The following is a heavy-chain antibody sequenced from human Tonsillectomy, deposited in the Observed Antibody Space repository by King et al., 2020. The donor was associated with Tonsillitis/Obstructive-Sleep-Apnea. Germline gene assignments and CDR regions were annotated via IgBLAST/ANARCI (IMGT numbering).Heavy chain of an antibody. D-gene: IGHD1-1*01. CDR2: IYYSGST. CDR3: ARDQEGTASGYYYYGMDV. CDR1: GGSISSYY. Sequence: VQLQESGPGLVEPSETLSLTCTVSGGSISSYYWSWIRQPPGKGLEWIGYIYYSGSTNYNPSLKSRVTISVDTSKNQFSLKLSSVTAADTAVYYCARDQEGTASGYYYYGMDVWGQGTTVTVSS. V-gene: IGHV4-59*01. J-gene: IGHJ6*02.